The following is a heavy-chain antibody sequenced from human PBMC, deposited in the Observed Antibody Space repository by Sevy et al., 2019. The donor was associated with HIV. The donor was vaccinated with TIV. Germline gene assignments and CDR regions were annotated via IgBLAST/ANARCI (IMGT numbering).Heavy chain of an antibody. Sequence: GESLKISCKGSGYIFKNYWIGWVRQVPGKGLEWMGIFYPGNSDVRYSPSFQGHVTITADKSISAAYLQWRSLKAWDTAMYFCARGLYYYDSSGYSDAFDIWGQGTMVTVS. CDR2: FYPGNSDV. J-gene: IGHJ3*02. V-gene: IGHV5-51*01. CDR3: ARGLYYYDSSGYSDAFDI. CDR1: GYIFKNYW. D-gene: IGHD3-22*01.